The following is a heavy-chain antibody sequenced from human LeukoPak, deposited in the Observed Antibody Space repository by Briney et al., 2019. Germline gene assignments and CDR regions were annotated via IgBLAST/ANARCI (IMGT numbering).Heavy chain of an antibody. CDR3: VKGGWCDD. J-gene: IGHJ6*04. Sequence: PGGSLRLSCAASGFTFSTYVMTWVRQAPGKGLEWASGIAGGGEYTYYADSVKGRFTISRDNSNNTLFLQMNSLRAEDTAVYYCVKGGWCDDWGKGTTVTISS. CDR1: GFTFSTYV. D-gene: IGHD2-21*01. V-gene: IGHV3-23*01. CDR2: IAGGGEYT.